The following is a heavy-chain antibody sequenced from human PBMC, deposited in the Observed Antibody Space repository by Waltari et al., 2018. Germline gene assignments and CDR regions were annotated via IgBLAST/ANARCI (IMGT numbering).Heavy chain of an antibody. CDR2: INHSGST. Sequence: QVQLQQWGAGLLKPSETLSLTCAVYGGSFSGYYWSWIRQPPGKGLEWIGEINHSGSTNYNPSLKSRVTISVDTSKNQFSLKLSSVTAADTAVYYCARGEGAVAGISFYYYMDVWGKGTTVTVSS. CDR1: GGSFSGYY. CDR3: ARGEGAVAGISFYYYMDV. J-gene: IGHJ6*03. V-gene: IGHV4-34*01. D-gene: IGHD6-19*01.